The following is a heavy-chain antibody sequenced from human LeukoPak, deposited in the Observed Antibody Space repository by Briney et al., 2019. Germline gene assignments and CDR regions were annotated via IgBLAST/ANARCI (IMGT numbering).Heavy chain of an antibody. Sequence: PGGSLRLSCAASGFTFSSYAMSWVRQAPGKGLEWVSAISGSGGSTYYADSVKGRFTISRDNSKNTLYLQMNSLRAEDTAVYYCARASPLYGSGSYLLGYWGQGTLVTVSS. CDR1: GFTFSSYA. CDR2: ISGSGGST. J-gene: IGHJ4*02. V-gene: IGHV3-23*01. CDR3: ARASPLYGSGSYLLGY. D-gene: IGHD3-10*01.